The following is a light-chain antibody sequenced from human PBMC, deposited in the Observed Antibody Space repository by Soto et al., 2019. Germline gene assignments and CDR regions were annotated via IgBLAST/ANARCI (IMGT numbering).Light chain of an antibody. CDR2: EAS. V-gene: IGLV2-14*01. CDR3: TSYTTSSTLYI. J-gene: IGLJ1*01. Sequence: QSVLTQPASVSASPGQSITISCIGTYSDVGGYKHVSWYQQHPGKAPKLIIFEASNRPSGISNRFSGSKSGNTASLTISGLHADYEADYYCTSYTTSSTLYIFGTGTKVTVL. CDR1: YSDVGGYKH.